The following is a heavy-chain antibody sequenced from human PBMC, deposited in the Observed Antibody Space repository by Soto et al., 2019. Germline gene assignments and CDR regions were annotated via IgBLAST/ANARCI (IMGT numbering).Heavy chain of an antibody. V-gene: IGHV3-30-3*01. CDR2: ISYDGSNK. CDR1: GFTFSSYA. D-gene: IGHD6-6*01. J-gene: IGHJ4*02. CDR3: ARDLRWAALDY. Sequence: QVQLVESGGGVVQPGRSLRLSCAASGFTFSSYAMHWVRQAPGKGLEWVAVISYDGSNKYYADSVKGRFTISRDNSKKSLYLKMNSLRAEDTAVYYCARDLRWAALDYWGQGTLVTVSS.